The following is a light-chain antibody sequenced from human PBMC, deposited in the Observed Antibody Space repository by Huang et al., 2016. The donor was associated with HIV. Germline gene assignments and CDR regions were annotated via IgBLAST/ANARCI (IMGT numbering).Light chain of an antibody. Sequence: DIQMTQSPSSLSASVGDRVTITCQASQDISNYLNWYQQKPGKAPKLLIYDASNLETEVPSRFSGSVSGTDFTFTISRLQPEDIAAYYCQQNDNLRTFGPGTKVDIK. CDR1: QDISNY. CDR3: QQNDNLRT. V-gene: IGKV1-33*01. CDR2: DAS. J-gene: IGKJ3*01.